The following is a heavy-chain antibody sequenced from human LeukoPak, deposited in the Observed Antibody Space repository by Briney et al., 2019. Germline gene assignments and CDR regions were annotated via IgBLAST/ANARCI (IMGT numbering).Heavy chain of an antibody. D-gene: IGHD6-19*01. V-gene: IGHV4-39*07. Sequence: SETLSLTCTVSGGSISSGSYYWGWIRQPPGKGLEWIGSIYYSGSTYYNPSLKSRVTISVDTSKNRFSLKLSSVTAADTAVYYCARDSSGAPFDPWGQGTLVTVSS. CDR1: GGSISSGSYY. J-gene: IGHJ5*02. CDR2: IYYSGST. CDR3: ARDSSGAPFDP.